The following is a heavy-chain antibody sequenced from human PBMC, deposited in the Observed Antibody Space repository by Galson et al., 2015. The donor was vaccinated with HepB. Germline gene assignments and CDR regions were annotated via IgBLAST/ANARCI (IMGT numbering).Heavy chain of an antibody. V-gene: IGHV3-7*03. J-gene: IGHJ4*02. CDR1: GFTFSSYW. D-gene: IGHD2-2*01. Sequence: SLRLSCAASGFTFSSYWMSWVRQAPGKGLEWVANIKQDGSEKYYVDSVKGRFTISRDNAKNSLYLQMNSLRAEDTAVYYCARVWWGIPAAEDYWGRGTLVTVSS. CDR3: ARVWWGIPAAEDY. CDR2: IKQDGSEK.